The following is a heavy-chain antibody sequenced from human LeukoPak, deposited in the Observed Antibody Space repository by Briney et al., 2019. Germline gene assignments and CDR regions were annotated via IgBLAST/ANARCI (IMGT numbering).Heavy chain of an antibody. J-gene: IGHJ3*02. Sequence: GESLKISCKGSGYRFNIYWIGWVRQMPGIGLEWMGIIYPGDSDTRYSPSFQGQVTISADKSIGTAYLQWNSLKASDTAVYYCARRLGEAYASDIWGQGTMVTVSS. D-gene: IGHD3-10*01. CDR1: GYRFNIYW. CDR3: ARRLGEAYASDI. V-gene: IGHV5-51*01. CDR2: IYPGDSDT.